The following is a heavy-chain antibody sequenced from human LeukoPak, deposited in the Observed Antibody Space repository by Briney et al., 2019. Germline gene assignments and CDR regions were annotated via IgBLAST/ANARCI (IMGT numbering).Heavy chain of an antibody. CDR2: ISPSGGST. J-gene: IGHJ4*02. CDR1: GYTFTSYY. D-gene: IGHD2-2*02. Sequence: GASVKVSCKASGYTFTSYYMHWVRQAPGQGLEWMGIISPSGGSTSYAQKFQGRVTMTRDTSTSTVYMELSSLRSEDTAVYYCARDGYCSSTSCYSGLQYWGQGTLVTVSS. V-gene: IGHV1-46*01. CDR3: ARDGYCSSTSCYSGLQY.